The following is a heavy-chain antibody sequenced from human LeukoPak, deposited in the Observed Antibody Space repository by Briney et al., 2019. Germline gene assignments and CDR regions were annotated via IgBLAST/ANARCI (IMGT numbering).Heavy chain of an antibody. CDR1: GFTFSNYA. V-gene: IGHV3-69-1*01. Sequence: PGRSLRLSCAAAGFTFSNYAMHWVRQAPGKGLEWVSTVSDSSDVHYSDSVKGRFTISRDNARNSLYLQMNSLRDEDTAVYYCARDGLHTAHFDYWGQGTLVTVSS. CDR3: ARDGLHTAHFDY. D-gene: IGHD5-18*01. CDR2: VSDSSDV. J-gene: IGHJ4*02.